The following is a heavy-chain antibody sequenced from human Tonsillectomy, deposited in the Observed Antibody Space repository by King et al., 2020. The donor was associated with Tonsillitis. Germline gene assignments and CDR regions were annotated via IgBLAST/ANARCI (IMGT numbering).Heavy chain of an antibody. J-gene: IGHJ6*02. CDR1: GFSFSSYA. D-gene: IGHD3-9*01. V-gene: IGHV3-23*04. Sequence: VQLVVSGGGLVQPGGSLRLSCAASGFSFSSYAMSWVRQAPGKGLEWVSAISGSGGSTFYAESVKGRLTISRDNSKKTLYLQMNSLRVEDTAVYYCAVTGVPNYSYYYGMAVCGQGTTATVSS. CDR3: AVTGVPNYSYYYGMAV. CDR2: ISGSGGST.